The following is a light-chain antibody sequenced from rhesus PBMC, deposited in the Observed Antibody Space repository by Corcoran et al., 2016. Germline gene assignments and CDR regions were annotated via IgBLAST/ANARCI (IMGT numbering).Light chain of an antibody. CDR3: QHGYGTPFS. V-gene: IGKV1-74*01. CDR2: KAS. CDR1: ENVNTY. J-gene: IGKJ2*01. Sequence: DIQMTQSPSSLSASVGDRVTITCRASENVNTYLNWYQQRPGKAPKLLIYKASTLQSGVPSRFRGSGSGTDYTFTISTLQPEDVATYYCQHGYGTPFSFGQGTKVEIK.